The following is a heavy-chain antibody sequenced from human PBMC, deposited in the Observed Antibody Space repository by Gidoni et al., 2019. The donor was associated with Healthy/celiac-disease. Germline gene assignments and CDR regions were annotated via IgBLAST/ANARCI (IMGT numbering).Heavy chain of an antibody. Sequence: QVQLVESGGGVAHTGRSLRLSCAASGFTFSSYGMHWVRQAPGKGQEWVAVIGYDGCNKYYADSVKGRFTISRDNSKNTLYLQMNRLRAEDTAVYYCARDRGYSSPRYYFDYWGQGTLVTVSS. CDR3: ARDRGYSSPRYYFDY. V-gene: IGHV3-33*01. CDR2: IGYDGCNK. J-gene: IGHJ4*02. D-gene: IGHD6-13*01. CDR1: GFTFSSYG.